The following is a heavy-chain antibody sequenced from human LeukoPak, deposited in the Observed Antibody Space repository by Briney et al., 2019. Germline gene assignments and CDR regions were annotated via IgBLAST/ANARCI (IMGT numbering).Heavy chain of an antibody. Sequence: GGSLSLSCQPSELTFRSNPMSGVGQAPGKGVHGVSGISGSGSSTYYADSVKGRFTISRDNSKNTLFLQMNSLRAEDTAVYYCARHPGYSSTNYDYWGQGTLVTVSS. CDR2: ISGSGSST. V-gene: IGHV3-23*01. D-gene: IGHD6-13*01. CDR3: ARHPGYSSTNYDY. CDR1: ELTFRSNP. J-gene: IGHJ4*02.